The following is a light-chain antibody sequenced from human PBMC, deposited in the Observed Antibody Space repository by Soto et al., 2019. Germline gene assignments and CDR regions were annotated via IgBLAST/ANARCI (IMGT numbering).Light chain of an antibody. CDR2: GAS. CDR3: QQYGSSPRT. J-gene: IGKJ1*01. Sequence: EMKLTQSPGTLSLSPGERATLSCTASQSVSSSYLAWCQQKPGQAPRLLIYGASSRATGIPDRFSGSGSGTDFTLTISRLEPEDFAVYYCQQYGSSPRTFGQGTTVDIK. CDR1: QSVSSSY. V-gene: IGKV3-20*01.